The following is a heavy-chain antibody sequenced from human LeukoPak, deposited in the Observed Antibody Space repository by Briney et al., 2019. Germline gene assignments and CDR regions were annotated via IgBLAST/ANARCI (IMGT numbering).Heavy chain of an antibody. V-gene: IGHV3-30*02. D-gene: IGHD5-12*01. CDR1: GFTFSNYG. CDR2: IHYDGSNK. J-gene: IGHJ4*02. CDR3: AKASYSGYDPIDS. Sequence: GGSLRLSCAASGFTFSNYGMHWVRQAPGKGLEWVTFIHYDGSNKYYTDSVKGRFAISRDISKNTLYLQMNSLRAEDTAEYFCAKASYSGYDPIDSWGQGTLVTVSS.